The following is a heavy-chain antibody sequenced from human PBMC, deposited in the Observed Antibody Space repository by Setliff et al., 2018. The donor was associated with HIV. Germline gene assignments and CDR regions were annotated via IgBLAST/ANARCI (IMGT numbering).Heavy chain of an antibody. CDR1: GYTFTDYY. CDR3: AREGRRFGHTLGWFDP. V-gene: IGHV1-2*06. CDR2: INPNSGGT. D-gene: IGHD3-3*01. J-gene: IGHJ5*02. Sequence: ASVKVSCKASGYTFTDYYMNWVRQAPGQGLEWMGRINPNSGGTNYAQKFQGRVTMTRDTSISTAYMELSRLRSDDTAVYYCAREGRRFGHTLGWFDPWGQGTLVTVSS.